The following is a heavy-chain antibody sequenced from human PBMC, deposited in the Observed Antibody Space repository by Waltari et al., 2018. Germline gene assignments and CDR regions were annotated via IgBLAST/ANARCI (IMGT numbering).Heavy chain of an antibody. CDR1: GYSISSGSY. J-gene: IGHJ5*02. V-gene: IGHV4-38-2*01. CDR2: TYHSGST. D-gene: IGHD5-12*01. CDR3: ARSSDSGYPAWLTS. Sequence: QVQLQESGPGRVKPSETLSLTCAVSGYSISSGSYWGWTRQPPRPGLERTGITYHSGSTYYNPSPKSRVTISVDTSKNQFSLKLSSVTAADTAVYYCARSSDSGYPAWLTSWGQGTLVTVSS.